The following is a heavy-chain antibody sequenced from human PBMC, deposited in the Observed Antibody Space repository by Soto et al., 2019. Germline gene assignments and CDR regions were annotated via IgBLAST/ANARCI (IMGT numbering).Heavy chain of an antibody. CDR3: AAICGGDCAGDY. Sequence: SVKVSCKASGFTFTSSAVHWVRQARGQRLEWIGWIVVGSGNTNYAQKFQERVTITRDMSTSTAYMELSSLRSEDTAVYYCAAICGGDCAGDYWGQGTLVTVYS. CDR1: GFTFTSSA. D-gene: IGHD2-21*02. CDR2: IVVGSGNT. J-gene: IGHJ4*02. V-gene: IGHV1-58*01.